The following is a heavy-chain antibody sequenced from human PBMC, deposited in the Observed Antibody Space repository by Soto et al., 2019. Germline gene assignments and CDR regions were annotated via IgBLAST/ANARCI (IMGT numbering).Heavy chain of an antibody. Sequence: SETLSLTCAVSGGSISSGGYSWSWIRQPPGKGLEWIGYIYHSGSTYYNPSLKSRVTISVDRSKNQFSLKLSSVTAADTAVYYCARANCSSTSCYRSYYYYGMDVWG. CDR3: ARANCSSTSCYRSYYYYGMDV. CDR1: GGSISSGGYS. V-gene: IGHV4-30-2*01. D-gene: IGHD2-2*01. CDR2: IYHSGST. J-gene: IGHJ6*01.